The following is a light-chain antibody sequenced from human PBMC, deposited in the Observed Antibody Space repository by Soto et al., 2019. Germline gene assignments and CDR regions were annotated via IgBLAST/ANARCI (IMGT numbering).Light chain of an antibody. CDR3: QEYDGAPIT. CDR2: DAS. CDR1: QSIRSER. V-gene: IGKV3-20*01. J-gene: IGKJ5*01. Sequence: EIVLTQSPGTLSLSPGDRATLSCRASQSIRSERLAWYQQKPGQAPRLVIFDASNRASGMPERFSGSGSGTDFTLTIARLEPEDFAVYYCQEYDGAPITFGLGTRLEIK.